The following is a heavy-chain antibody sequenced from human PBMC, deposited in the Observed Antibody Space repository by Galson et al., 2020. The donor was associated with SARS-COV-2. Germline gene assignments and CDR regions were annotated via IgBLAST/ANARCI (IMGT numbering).Heavy chain of an antibody. J-gene: IGHJ4*02. CDR2: ISWDGGST. V-gene: IGHV3-43D*03. CDR1: GFTFDDYA. D-gene: IGHD3-16*02. Sequence: GGSLRLSCAASGFTFDDYAMHWVRQAPGKGLEWVSLISWDGGSTYYADSVKGRFTISRDNSKNSLYLQMNSLRAEDTALYYCAKGLSAMAMMTFGGVIAPFDYWGQGTLVTVSS. CDR3: AKGLSAMAMMTFGGVIAPFDY.